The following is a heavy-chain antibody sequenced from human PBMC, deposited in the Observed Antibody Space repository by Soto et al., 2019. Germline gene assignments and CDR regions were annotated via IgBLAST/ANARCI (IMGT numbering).Heavy chain of an antibody. CDR1: GGTFSSYA. J-gene: IGHJ5*02. V-gene: IGHV1-69*13. D-gene: IGHD2-15*01. CDR3: ARDTVVVVAATRSWFDP. Sequence: SVKVSCKASGGTFSSYAISWVRQAPGQGLEWMGGIIPIFGTANYAQKFQGRVTITADESTSTAYMELSSLRSEDTAVYYCARDTVVVVAATRSWFDPWGQGTLVTVSS. CDR2: IIPIFGTA.